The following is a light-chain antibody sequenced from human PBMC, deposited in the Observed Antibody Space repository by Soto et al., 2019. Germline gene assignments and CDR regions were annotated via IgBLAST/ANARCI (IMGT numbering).Light chain of an antibody. J-gene: IGKJ4*01. V-gene: IGKV3D-20*01. CDR1: QSLTNNF. Sequence: EIVLTQSPATLSLSPGERVTLSCGASQSLTNNFLAWYQQSPGLAPRLLIFDASTRASGVPDRFSGSGSGTDFTLTISRLEPEDFAVYYCQQFGNSPTFGGGTKVEFK. CDR3: QQFGNSPT. CDR2: DAS.